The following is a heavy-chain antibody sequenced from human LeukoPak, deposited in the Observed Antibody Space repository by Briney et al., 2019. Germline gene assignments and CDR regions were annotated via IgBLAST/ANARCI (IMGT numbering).Heavy chain of an antibody. J-gene: IGHJ4*02. Sequence: GGSLRLSCAASGFTFNNYWMSWVRQAPGKGLEWVANIKQDGSEKNYVDSVKGRFTISRDNAKNAVYLQMNSLRAEDTAVYYCARADGTGGPYDYWGQGTLVTVSS. CDR1: GFTFNNYW. V-gene: IGHV3-7*01. CDR2: IKQDGSEK. CDR3: ARADGTGGPYDY. D-gene: IGHD3/OR15-3a*01.